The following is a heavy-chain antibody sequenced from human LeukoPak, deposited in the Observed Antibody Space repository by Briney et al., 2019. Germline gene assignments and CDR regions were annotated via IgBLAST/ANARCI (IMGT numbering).Heavy chain of an antibody. CDR2: TSGSGGST. J-gene: IGHJ4*02. D-gene: IGHD6-13*01. CDR3: ASNRAAAGTGALDY. CDR1: GFTFSSYA. V-gene: IGHV3-23*01. Sequence: GGSLRLSCAASGFTFSSYAMSWVRQAPGKGLEWVSATSGSGGSTYYADSVKGRFTISRDNSKNTPYLQMNSLRAEDTAVYYCASNRAAAGTGALDYWGQGTLVTVSS.